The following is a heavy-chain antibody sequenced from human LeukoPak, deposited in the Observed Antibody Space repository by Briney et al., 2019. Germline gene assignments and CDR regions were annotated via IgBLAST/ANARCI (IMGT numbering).Heavy chain of an antibody. J-gene: IGHJ4*02. CDR2: MWYDGSEK. Sequence: PPGRSLRLSCVASGFIFSNYGMHWVRQSPGKGLEWVALMWYDGSEKHYADSVKGRFTISRDSSKNTLYLQMNSLRAKDTAVYYCARDASGFDYWGQGTLVTVSS. V-gene: IGHV3-33*01. D-gene: IGHD2-15*01. CDR3: ARDASGFDY. CDR1: GFIFSNYG.